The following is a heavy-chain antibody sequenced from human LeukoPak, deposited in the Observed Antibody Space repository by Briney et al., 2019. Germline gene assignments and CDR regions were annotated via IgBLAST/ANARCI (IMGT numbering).Heavy chain of an antibody. V-gene: IGHV4-39*01. J-gene: IGHJ4*02. CDR3: ARIVVVPAAIDY. CDR1: GGSISSSSYY. CDR2: IYYSGST. D-gene: IGHD2-2*01. Sequence: PSETLSLTCTVSGGSISSSSYYWGWIRQPPGKGLEWIGSIYYSGSTYYNPSLKSRVTISVDTSKNQFSLKLSSVTAADTAVYYCARIVVVPAAIDYWGQGILVTVSS.